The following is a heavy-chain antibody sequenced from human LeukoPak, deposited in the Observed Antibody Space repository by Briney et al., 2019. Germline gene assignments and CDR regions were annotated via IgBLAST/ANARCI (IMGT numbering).Heavy chain of an antibody. D-gene: IGHD2-8*01. V-gene: IGHV3-23*01. J-gene: IGHJ4*02. Sequence: GGSLRLSCAASGFTFSSYAMSWVRQAPGKGLEWVSAISGSGGSTYYADSVKGRFTISRDNSKNTLYLQMNSLRAEDTAVYYCAKGGGYCTNGVCYHYFDYWGQGTLVTDSS. CDR2: ISGSGGST. CDR3: AKGGGYCTNGVCYHYFDY. CDR1: GFTFSSYA.